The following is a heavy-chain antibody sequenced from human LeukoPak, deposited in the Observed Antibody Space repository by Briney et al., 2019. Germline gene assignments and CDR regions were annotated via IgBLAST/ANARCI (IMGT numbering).Heavy chain of an antibody. CDR2: IYYSGST. V-gene: IGHV4-59*01. CDR3: ARGSGSYYPPSY. CDR1: GGSISSYY. Sequence: SETLSLTCTVSGGSISSYYWSWIRQPPGKGLEWIGYIYYSGSTNYNPSLKSRVTISVDTSKNQFSLKLSSVTAADTAVYYCARGSGSYYPPSYWGQGTLVTVSS. J-gene: IGHJ4*02. D-gene: IGHD1-26*01.